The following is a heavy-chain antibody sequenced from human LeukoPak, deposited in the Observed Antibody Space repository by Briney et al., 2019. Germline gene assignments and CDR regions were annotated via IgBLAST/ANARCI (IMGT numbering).Heavy chain of an antibody. J-gene: IGHJ4*02. CDR3: ARGSGSFSGGFDY. CDR1: GFTFSSYE. D-gene: IGHD1-26*01. Sequence: GGSLRLPCAASGFTFSSYEMNWVRQAPGKGLEWVSAISGSGGSTYYADSVKGRFTISRDNSKNTLYLQMNSLRAEDTAVYYCARGSGSFSGGFDYWGQGTLVTVSS. CDR2: ISGSGGST. V-gene: IGHV3-23*01.